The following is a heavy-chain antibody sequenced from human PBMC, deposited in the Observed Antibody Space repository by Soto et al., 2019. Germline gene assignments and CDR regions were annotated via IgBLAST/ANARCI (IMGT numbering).Heavy chain of an antibody. D-gene: IGHD2-15*01. Sequence: QVTLKESGPVLVKPTETLTLTCTVSGFSLSNARMGVSWIRQPPGKALEWLAHIFSNDEKSYSTSLKSRLTISKDTSKSQVVLTMTNMDPVDTATYYCARVVVVVAATPLDYGMDVWGQGTTVTVSS. CDR2: IFSNDEK. J-gene: IGHJ6*02. CDR3: ARVVVVVAATPLDYGMDV. CDR1: GFSLSNARMG. V-gene: IGHV2-26*01.